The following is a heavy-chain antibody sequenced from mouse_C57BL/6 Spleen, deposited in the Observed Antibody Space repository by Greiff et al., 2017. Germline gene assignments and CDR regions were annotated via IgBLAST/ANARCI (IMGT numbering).Heavy chain of an antibody. J-gene: IGHJ2*01. D-gene: IGHD1-1*01. V-gene: IGHV1-55*01. Sequence: QVQLQQSGAELVKPGASVKMSCKASGYTFTSYWITWVKQRPGQGLEWIGDIYPGSGSTNYNEKFKSKATLTVETSSSTAYMQLSSLTSEDSAVYYCARGYYGRGYFDYWGQGTTLTVSS. CDR2: IYPGSGST. CDR3: ARGYYGRGYFDY. CDR1: GYTFTSYW.